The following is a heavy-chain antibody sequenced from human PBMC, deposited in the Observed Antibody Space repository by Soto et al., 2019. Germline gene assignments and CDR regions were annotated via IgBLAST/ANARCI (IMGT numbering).Heavy chain of an antibody. CDR1: GGSISSYY. CDR2: IYYSGST. CDR3: AREGIAAAPGGVWSDP. D-gene: IGHD6-13*01. Sequence: QVQLQESGPGLVKPSETLSLTCTVSGGSISSYYWSWIRQPPGKGLEWIGYIYYSGSTNYNPSLKSRVTISVDTSKNQFSLKLSSVTAADTAVYYCAREGIAAAPGGVWSDPWGQGTLVTVSS. J-gene: IGHJ5*02. V-gene: IGHV4-59*01.